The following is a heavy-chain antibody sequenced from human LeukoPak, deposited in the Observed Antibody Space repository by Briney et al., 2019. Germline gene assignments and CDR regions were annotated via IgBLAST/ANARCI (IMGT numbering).Heavy chain of an antibody. CDR2: IWYDGSNK. V-gene: IGHV3-30*02. CDR1: GFTFSSYG. Sequence: PGGSLRLSCAASGFTFSSYGMHWVRQAPGKGLEWVAVIWYDGSNKYYADSVKGRFTISRDNSKNTLYLQMNSLRTEDTAVYYCSKDPNWGYESSGYYHDYWGQGTLVTVSS. J-gene: IGHJ4*02. CDR3: SKDPNWGYESSGYYHDY. D-gene: IGHD3-22*01.